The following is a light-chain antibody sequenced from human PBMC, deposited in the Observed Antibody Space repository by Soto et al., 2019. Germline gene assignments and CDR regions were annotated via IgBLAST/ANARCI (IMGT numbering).Light chain of an antibody. V-gene: IGLV1-47*01. CDR3: AAWDDSLSAGV. CDR2: KNN. CDR1: SYNVGKNL. Sequence: VLTQPPSASGTPGQRVTISCSGGSYNVGKNLVYWYQQRPGTAPKLIIFKNNQRPSGVPDRFSGSNSGSSASLAISGLRSEDEADYFCAAWDDSLSAGVFGGGTKVTVL. J-gene: IGLJ3*02.